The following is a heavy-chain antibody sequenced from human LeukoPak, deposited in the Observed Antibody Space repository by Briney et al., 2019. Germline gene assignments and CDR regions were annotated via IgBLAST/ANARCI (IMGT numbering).Heavy chain of an antibody. CDR1: GFTFSSYA. CDR2: ISYDGSNK. V-gene: IGHV3-30-3*01. J-gene: IGHJ4*02. Sequence: GGSLRLSCAASGFTFSSYAMHWVRQAPGKGLEWVAVISYDGSNKYYADSVKGRFTISRDNSKNTLYLQMNSLRAEDTAVYHCARAGWQWLGSDFDYWGQGTLVTVSS. CDR3: ARAGWQWLGSDFDY. D-gene: IGHD6-19*01.